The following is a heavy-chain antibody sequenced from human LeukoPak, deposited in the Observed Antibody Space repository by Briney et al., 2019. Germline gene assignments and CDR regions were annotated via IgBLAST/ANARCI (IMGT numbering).Heavy chain of an antibody. J-gene: IGHJ4*02. CDR1: GFTFSNYW. V-gene: IGHV3-7*05. Sequence: PGGSLRLSCAASGFTFSNYWMSWVRQAPGKGLEWVANIKEDGSAKYYVDSVKGRFTISRDNAKNSKYLQMNSLRAEDTAVYYCARDTGYNTFDYWGQGTLVTVSS. CDR2: IKEDGSAK. D-gene: IGHD5-24*01. CDR3: ARDTGYNTFDY.